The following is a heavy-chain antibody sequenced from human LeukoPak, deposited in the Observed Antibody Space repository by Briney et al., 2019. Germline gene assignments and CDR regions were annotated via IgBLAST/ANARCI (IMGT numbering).Heavy chain of an antibody. D-gene: IGHD4-17*01. Sequence: GGSLRLSCAASGFTFSSYAMTWFPKPQGKGLEWVSAISGSGGSTYYADSVKGRFTISRDNSKNTLYLQMNSLRAEDTAVYYCAEMGDYGDYFDYWGQGTLVTVSS. J-gene: IGHJ4*02. CDR2: ISGSGGST. CDR1: GFTFSSYA. V-gene: IGHV3-23*01. CDR3: AEMGDYGDYFDY.